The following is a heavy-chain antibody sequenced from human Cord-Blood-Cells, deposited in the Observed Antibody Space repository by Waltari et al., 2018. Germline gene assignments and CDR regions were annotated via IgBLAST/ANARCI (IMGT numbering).Heavy chain of an antibody. D-gene: IGHD2-8*02. V-gene: IGHV3-7*05. J-gene: IGHJ3*02. CDR3: ARSLLGTDAFDI. CDR2: IKQDGSEK. Sequence: EVQLVESGGGLVQPGGSLRLSCAASGFPFSRYWMSWVRQAPGKGLEWVANIKQDGSEKYYVDSVKGRFTISRDNAKNSLYLQMNSLRAEDTAVYYCARSLLGTDAFDIWGQGTMVTDSS. CDR1: GFPFSRYW.